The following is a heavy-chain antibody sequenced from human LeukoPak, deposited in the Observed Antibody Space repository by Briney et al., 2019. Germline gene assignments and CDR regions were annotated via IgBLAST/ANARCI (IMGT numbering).Heavy chain of an antibody. V-gene: IGHV1-2*02. Sequence: VASVKVSCKASGYTFTGYYMHWVRQAPGQGREWMGWINPNSGGTNYAQKFQGRVTMTRDTSISTAYMELSSLRSEDTAVYYCARGVTDYYDSSGYYPPNMSYFDYWGQGTLVTVSS. CDR2: INPNSGGT. CDR1: GYTFTGYY. J-gene: IGHJ4*02. CDR3: ARGVTDYYDSSGYYPPNMSYFDY. D-gene: IGHD3-22*01.